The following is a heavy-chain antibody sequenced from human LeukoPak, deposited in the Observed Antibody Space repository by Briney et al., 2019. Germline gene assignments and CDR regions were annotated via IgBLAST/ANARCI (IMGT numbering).Heavy chain of an antibody. D-gene: IGHD3-22*01. CDR3: ARHSPIVVSNYFDY. CDR1: GGSISSYY. J-gene: IGHJ4*02. V-gene: IGHV4-59*08. CDR2: ICYSGST. Sequence: PSETLSLTCTVSGGSISSYYWSWIRQPPGKGLEWIGYICYSGSTNYNPSLKSRVTISVDTSKNQFSLKLSSVTAADTAVYYCARHSPIVVSNYFDYWGQGTLVTVSS.